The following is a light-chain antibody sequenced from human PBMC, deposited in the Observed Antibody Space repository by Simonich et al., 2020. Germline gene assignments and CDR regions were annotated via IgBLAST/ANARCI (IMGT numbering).Light chain of an antibody. V-gene: IGLV2-11*01. Sequence: QSALTQPVSVSGSPGQSITISCTGTSSDVGGYNYVSWYQQHPGKAPKLMIYDVSKRPSGVPDRFSGSKSGNTASLTISGLQAEDEADYYCCSYAGSGWVFGGGTKLTVL. J-gene: IGLJ3*02. CDR2: DVS. CDR1: SSDVGGYNY. CDR3: CSYAGSGWV.